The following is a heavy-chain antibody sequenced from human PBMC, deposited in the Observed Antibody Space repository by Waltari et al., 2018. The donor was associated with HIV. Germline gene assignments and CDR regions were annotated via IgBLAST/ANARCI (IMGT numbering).Heavy chain of an antibody. V-gene: IGHV1-8*01. Sequence: QVQLVQSGAEVKKPGASVKVSCRTSGYTFTNHDINWVRQAGGQGLEWMGWMKPNSGNTGFAQNFQGRVTMTRNSSISTAYMELRSLKSEDTSLYYCARSLTSRPGYGGVMAFWGQGSLVTVSS. J-gene: IGHJ4*02. D-gene: IGHD3-16*01. CDR1: GYTFTNHD. CDR3: ARSLTSRPGYGGVMAF. CDR2: MKPNSGNT.